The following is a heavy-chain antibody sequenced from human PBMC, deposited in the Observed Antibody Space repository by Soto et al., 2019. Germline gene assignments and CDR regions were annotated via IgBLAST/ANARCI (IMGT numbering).Heavy chain of an antibody. J-gene: IGHJ4*02. CDR1: GDSMRSFY. Sequence: LSLTCTVYGDSMRSFYWSWIRQPPGKGLEWIGNIYYSGSTNYNPSRKSRVTMSVDMSRNQVSLKLSSVTAADTAVYYCTRVGGYYGDYPNFDYWGQGALVTVSS. CDR2: IYYSGST. V-gene: IGHV4-59*01. CDR3: TRVGGYYGDYPNFDY. D-gene: IGHD4-17*01.